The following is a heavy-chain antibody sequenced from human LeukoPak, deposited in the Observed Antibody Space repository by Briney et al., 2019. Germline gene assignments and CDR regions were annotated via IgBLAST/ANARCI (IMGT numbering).Heavy chain of an antibody. CDR3: AKDLAVRPLWFFDY. D-gene: IGHD3-10*01. Sequence: GGSLRLSCAASGFTFSSYAMSWVRQAPGKGLEGVSAISGSGGSTYYADSVKGRFTISRDNSKNTLYLQMNSLRAEDTAVYYCAKDLAVRPLWFFDYWGQGTLVTVSS. J-gene: IGHJ4*02. CDR1: GFTFSSYA. V-gene: IGHV3-23*01. CDR2: ISGSGGST.